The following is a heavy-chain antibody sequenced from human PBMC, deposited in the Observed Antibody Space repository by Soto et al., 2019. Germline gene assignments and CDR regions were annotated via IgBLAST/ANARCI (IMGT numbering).Heavy chain of an antibody. CDR2: IYPGDSDT. CDR1: AYSFTSYW. CDR3: ARHIFFFCYYLRGAFAI. V-gene: IGHV5-51*01. Sequence: GESLKISCKGSAYSFTSYWIGWVRQMPGKGLEWMGIIYPGDSDTRYSPSFQGQVTISADKSISTAYLQWSSLKASDTAMYYCARHIFFFCYYLRGAFAICAQGTIVTVS. D-gene: IGHD3-22*01. J-gene: IGHJ3*02.